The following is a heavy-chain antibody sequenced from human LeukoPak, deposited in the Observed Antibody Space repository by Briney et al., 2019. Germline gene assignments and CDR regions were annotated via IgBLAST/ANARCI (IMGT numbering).Heavy chain of an antibody. CDR3: VPSANYYYFDY. D-gene: IGHD4/OR15-4a*01. CDR2: INPKSGGT. CDR1: GYTFTNYY. Sequence: GASVKVSCKASGYTFTNYYMHWVRQAPGLGFEWMGWINPKSGGTSYPRKFQGRLTMTRDTSISTAYMELSRLRSDDTAVYYCVPSANYYYFDYWGQGTLVTVSS. V-gene: IGHV1-2*02. J-gene: IGHJ4*02.